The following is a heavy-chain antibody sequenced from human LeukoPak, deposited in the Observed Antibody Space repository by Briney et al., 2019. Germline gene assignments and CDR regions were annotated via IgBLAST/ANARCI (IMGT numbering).Heavy chain of an antibody. D-gene: IGHD3-22*01. CDR1: RFTFSSYG. CDR2: ISYDVGKK. J-gene: IGHJ4*02. V-gene: IGHV3-30*18. Sequence: PGGSLRLSCATSRFTFSSYGMHWVRQAPGKGLEWVAVISYDVGKKYYADSVKGRFTISRDNSKNTLYLQMNSLRAEDTAVYYCAKDDYYDTSGYRDWGQGTLVTVSS. CDR3: AKDDYYDTSGYRD.